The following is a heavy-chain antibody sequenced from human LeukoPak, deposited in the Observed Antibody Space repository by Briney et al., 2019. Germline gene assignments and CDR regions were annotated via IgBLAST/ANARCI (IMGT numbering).Heavy chain of an antibody. J-gene: IGHJ4*02. CDR3: ATYRQIQVPFEF. Sequence: PGGSLRLSCAASGFTFSSYAMSWVRQAPGKGLEWVSVISGSGDSTYYVDSVKGRFTISRDNSKNTLYLQMNSLRAEDTATYYCATYRQIQVPFEFWGQGTLVTVSS. D-gene: IGHD5-18*01. CDR1: GFTFSSYA. CDR2: ISGSGDST. V-gene: IGHV3-23*01.